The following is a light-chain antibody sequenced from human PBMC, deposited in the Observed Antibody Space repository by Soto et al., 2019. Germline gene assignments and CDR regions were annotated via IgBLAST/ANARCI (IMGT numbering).Light chain of an antibody. CDR2: GAS. Sequence: EIVLTQSPGTLSLSPGERVTLSCRASQSVLTGYLGWYQQKPGQPPRLLIYGASNRATGIPDRFSGGGSGTDFTLTISRLEPEDFAVYYCHQFVGSPQTFGQGTKVDIK. J-gene: IGKJ1*01. CDR1: QSVLTGY. CDR3: HQFVGSPQT. V-gene: IGKV3-20*01.